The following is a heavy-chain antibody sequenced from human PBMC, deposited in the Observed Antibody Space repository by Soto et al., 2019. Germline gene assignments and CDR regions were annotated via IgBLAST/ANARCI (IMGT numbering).Heavy chain of an antibody. J-gene: IGHJ4*02. Sequence: GESLKISCKHSGLNFPTFWIAWVRQMPGKGLEWMGIIYPGDSDTRYSPSFQGQVTISADKSISPAYLQWSSLKASDTAMYYCARHVDYYDSSGYYYFDYWGQGTLVTVS. CDR1: GLNFPTFW. CDR2: IYPGDSDT. CDR3: ARHVDYYDSSGYYYFDY. D-gene: IGHD3-22*01. V-gene: IGHV5-51*01.